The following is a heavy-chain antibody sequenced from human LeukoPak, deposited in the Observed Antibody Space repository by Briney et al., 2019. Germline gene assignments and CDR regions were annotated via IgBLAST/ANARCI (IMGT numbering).Heavy chain of an antibody. CDR3: ARHGSTIRWSIYYYYYYYMDV. J-gene: IGHJ6*03. V-gene: IGHV1-8*01. CDR2: MNPNSGNT. D-gene: IGHD4-23*01. CDR1: GYTFTSYD. Sequence: GASVKVSCKASGYTFTSYDINWVRQAPGQGLEWMGWMNPNSGNTGYAQKFQGRVTMTRNTSISTAYMELRSLRSDDTAVYYCARHGSTIRWSIYYYYYYYMDVWGKGTTVTVSS.